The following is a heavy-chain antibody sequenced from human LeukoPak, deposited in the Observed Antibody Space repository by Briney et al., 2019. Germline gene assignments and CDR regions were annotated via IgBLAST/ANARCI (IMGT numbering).Heavy chain of an antibody. D-gene: IGHD3-16*01. J-gene: IGHJ6*02. Sequence: SETLSLTCTVSGGSISGHYWTWVRQPPGKGLEWIGQIHYSGRPDYNPSLKSRVTISVDTSKNQLSLKVTSVTGADTAVYYCARFGVDYDMDVWGQGTTVTVSS. V-gene: IGHV4-59*11. CDR3: ARFGVDYDMDV. CDR2: IHYSGRP. CDR1: GGSISGHY.